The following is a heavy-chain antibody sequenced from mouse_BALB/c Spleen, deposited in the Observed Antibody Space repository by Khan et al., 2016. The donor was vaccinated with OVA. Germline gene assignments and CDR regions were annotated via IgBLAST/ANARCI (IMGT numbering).Heavy chain of an antibody. V-gene: IGHV2-6*02. J-gene: IGHJ4*01. Sequence: QVRLQQSGPGLVAPSQSLSITCTVSGFSLTSYGVHWVRQPPGKGLEWLVVIWSDGNTNYNSVLKSRLSISKDNSKSQVFLKMNSLQTDDTAIYYCARCFDGYSSLYAMDYWGQGTSVTVSS. CDR3: ARCFDGYSSLYAMDY. CDR2: IWSDGNT. D-gene: IGHD2-3*01. CDR1: GFSLTSYG.